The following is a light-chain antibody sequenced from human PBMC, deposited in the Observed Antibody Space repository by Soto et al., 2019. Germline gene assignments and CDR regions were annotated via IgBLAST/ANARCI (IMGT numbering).Light chain of an antibody. V-gene: IGKV3-11*01. J-gene: IGKJ2*01. CDR2: DAS. Sequence: EIVLTQSPATLSLSPGERATLSCRASQSVGTFLGWYQQKPGQPPRLIIYDASNRATGVPARFSGTGSGTDFALTISSVEAEVFAFYYCQHRTNWPRTFGQGNKLDIK. CDR3: QHRTNWPRT. CDR1: QSVGTF.